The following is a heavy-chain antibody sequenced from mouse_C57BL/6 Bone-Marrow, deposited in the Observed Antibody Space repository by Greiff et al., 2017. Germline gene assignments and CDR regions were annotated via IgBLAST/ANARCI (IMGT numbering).Heavy chain of an antibody. Sequence: AAGKGLEWIAASRHKANDYTTEYSASVKGRFIVSRDTSPSILYLQMNALRAEDTAIYYCARVAWQLRGAMDYWGQGASDTVSS. CDR3: ARVAWQLRGAMDY. J-gene: IGHJ4*01. CDR2: SRHKANDYTT. D-gene: IGHD6-1*01. V-gene: IGHV7-1*01.